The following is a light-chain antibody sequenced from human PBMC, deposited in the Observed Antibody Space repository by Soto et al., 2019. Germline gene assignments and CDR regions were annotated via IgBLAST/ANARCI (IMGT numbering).Light chain of an antibody. CDR1: QNIDGNF. V-gene: IGKV3-20*01. Sequence: EIVLTQSPGTLSLSPGERATLSCSASQNIDGNFLVWHQQKPGQAPRLLINAAFTRATGIPDRFSGSGSETDFTLTISRLEPEDFAVYYCQQYGASPFTFGGGTKVEIK. CDR2: AAF. J-gene: IGKJ4*01. CDR3: QQYGASPFT.